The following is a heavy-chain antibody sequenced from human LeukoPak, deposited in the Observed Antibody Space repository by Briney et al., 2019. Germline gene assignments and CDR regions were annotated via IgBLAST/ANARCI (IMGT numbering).Heavy chain of an antibody. CDR3: ARGPYIDH. V-gene: IGHV4-61*02. CDR1: GGSISSGSYY. J-gene: IGHJ4*02. D-gene: IGHD2-21*01. CDR2: IYTTGST. Sequence: SQTLSLTCTVSGGSISSGSYYWSWIRRPAGKGLEWIGRIYTTGSTNYNPSLKSRVTISVDTSKNQFSLKLSSVTAADTAVYHCARGPYIDHWGQGTLVTVSS.